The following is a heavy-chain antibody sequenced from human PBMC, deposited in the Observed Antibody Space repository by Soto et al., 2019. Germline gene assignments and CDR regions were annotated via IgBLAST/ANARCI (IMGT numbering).Heavy chain of an antibody. J-gene: IGHJ6*02. CDR1: GFTFSSYG. D-gene: IGHD3-22*01. CDR2: ISYDGSNK. V-gene: IGHV3-30*18. CDR3: AKDTYYYDSSGYYDKWIDYYYGMDV. Sequence: GGSLRLSCAASGFTFSSYGMHWVRQAPGKGLEWVAVISYDGSNKYYADSVKGRFTISRDNSKNTLYLQMNSLRAEDTAVYYCAKDTYYYDSSGYYDKWIDYYYGMDVWGQGTTVTVSS.